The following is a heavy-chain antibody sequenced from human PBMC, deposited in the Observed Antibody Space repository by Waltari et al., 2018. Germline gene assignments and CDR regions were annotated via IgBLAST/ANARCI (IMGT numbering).Heavy chain of an antibody. D-gene: IGHD6-6*01. CDR1: GFTFSSYA. J-gene: IGHJ5*02. CDR2: ISGSGGST. CDR3: AREGGYSSSNWFDP. Sequence: EVQLLESGGGLVQPGGSLRLSCAASGFTFSSYAMSWVRQAPGKGLEWVSAISGSGGSTYYADAVKGRFTISRDNAKNSLYLQMNSLRAEDTAVYYCAREGGYSSSNWFDPWGQGTLVTVSS. V-gene: IGHV3-23*01.